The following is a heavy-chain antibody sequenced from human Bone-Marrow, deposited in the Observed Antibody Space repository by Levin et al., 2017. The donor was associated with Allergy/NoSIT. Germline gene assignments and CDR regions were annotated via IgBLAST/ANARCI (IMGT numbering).Heavy chain of an antibody. D-gene: IGHD5-12*01. CDR2: ITSSSSYI. CDR3: ARGLEYSGLP. CDR1: GFTFSSYS. V-gene: IGHV3-21*01. J-gene: IGHJ5*02. Sequence: GESLKISCAASGFTFSSYSMNWVRQAPGKGLNWVSSITSSSSYIYYADSVKGRFTITRDNAKNSLYLQMNSLRDEDTAVYYCARGLEYSGLPWGQGTLVTVSS.